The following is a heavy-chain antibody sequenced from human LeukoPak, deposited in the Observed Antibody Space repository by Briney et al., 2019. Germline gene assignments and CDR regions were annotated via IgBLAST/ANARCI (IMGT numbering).Heavy chain of an antibody. Sequence: PSGTRSLTCSVSDGSTPSTFWGWIRQPPGKGRDASGYIHYSESTNYNPSLKSRVTISPSSSKNQYCLKLNAETAADTAVYYCARLVWLGESPGSWFDSWGQGTLVTVSS. CDR2: IHYSEST. CDR1: DGSTPSTF. D-gene: IGHD3-10*01. J-gene: IGHJ5*01. CDR3: ARLVWLGESPGSWFDS. V-gene: IGHV4-59*01.